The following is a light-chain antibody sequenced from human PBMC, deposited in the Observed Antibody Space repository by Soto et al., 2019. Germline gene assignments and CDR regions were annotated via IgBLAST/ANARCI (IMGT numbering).Light chain of an antibody. CDR2: DVS. CDR3: SSYTSSNTPI. V-gene: IGLV2-14*03. J-gene: IGLJ2*01. Sequence: QSVLTQPASVSGSPGQSITISCTGTSSDVGGYNYVSWHQQHPGKVPRLMIYDVSNRPSGVSNRFSGSKSGNTASLTISGLQAEDEADYYCSSYTSSNTPIFGGGTKVTVL. CDR1: SSDVGGYNY.